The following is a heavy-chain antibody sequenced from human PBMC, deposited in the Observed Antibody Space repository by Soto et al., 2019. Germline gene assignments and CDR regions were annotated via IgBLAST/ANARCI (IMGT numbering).Heavy chain of an antibody. V-gene: IGHV3-21*01. Sequence: EVQLVESGGGVVKPGGSLRLSCAASGFTFSSYSMNWVRQAPGKGLEWVSSISSSSSYIYYADSVKGRFTISRDNAKNALDLQMNRLRAEDTAVYYCARDQPGYSYGYGLGYWGQGPLVTVSS. CDR2: ISSSSSYI. J-gene: IGHJ4*02. CDR3: ARDQPGYSYGYGLGY. CDR1: GFTFSSYS. D-gene: IGHD5-18*01.